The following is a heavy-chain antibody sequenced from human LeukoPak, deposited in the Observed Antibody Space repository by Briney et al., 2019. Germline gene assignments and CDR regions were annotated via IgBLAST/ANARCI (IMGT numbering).Heavy chain of an antibody. J-gene: IGHJ4*02. CDR2: ISWNSGSI. Sequence: GGSLRLSCAASGFTFDDYAMHWVRQAPGKGLEWVSGISWNSGSIGYVDSVKGRFTISRDNAKNSLYLQMNSLRAEDTAVYYCAREILGQIDYWGQGTLVTVSS. CDR3: AREILGQIDY. D-gene: IGHD2/OR15-2a*01. V-gene: IGHV3-9*01. CDR1: GFTFDDYA.